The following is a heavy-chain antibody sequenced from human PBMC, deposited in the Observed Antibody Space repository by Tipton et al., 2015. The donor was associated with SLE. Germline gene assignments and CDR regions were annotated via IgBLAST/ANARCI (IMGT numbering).Heavy chain of an antibody. D-gene: IGHD3-10*01. V-gene: IGHV4-59*11. CDR3: ARGSGGQELWFGSYYYYYYMDV. CDR2: IYYSGST. CDR1: GGSISSHY. J-gene: IGHJ6*03. Sequence: TLSLTCAVSGGSISSHYWSWIRQPPGKGLEWIGYIYYSGSTNYNPSLKSRVTISVDTSKNQFSLKLSSVTAADTAVYYCARGSGGQELWFGSYYYYYYMDVWGKGTTVTVSS.